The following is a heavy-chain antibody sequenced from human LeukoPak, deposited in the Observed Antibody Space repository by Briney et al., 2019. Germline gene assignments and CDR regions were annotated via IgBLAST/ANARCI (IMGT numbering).Heavy chain of an antibody. CDR2: IVPNSGGT. J-gene: IGHJ4*02. Sequence: ASVKVSCKTSGYTFTDYYIHWVRQAPGQGLEWMGWIVPNSGGTNYAQKFQGRVTMTRDTSISTAYMELSRLRYDDTAVYYCATLGATSFGYWGQGTLVTVSS. V-gene: IGHV1-2*02. CDR1: GYTFTDYY. CDR3: ATLGATSFGY. D-gene: IGHD1-26*01.